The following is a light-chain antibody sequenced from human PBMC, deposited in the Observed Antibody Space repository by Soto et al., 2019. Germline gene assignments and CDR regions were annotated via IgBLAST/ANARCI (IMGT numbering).Light chain of an antibody. V-gene: IGLV2-14*01. J-gene: IGLJ2*01. CDR3: GSFTATNTRVL. CDR2: EVS. CDR1: SSDIGGYKY. Sequence: QSALTQPASVSGSPGQSITISCTGSSSDIGGYKYVSWYQQHPGKAPKLIIYEVSSRPSGVSNRFSGSKSGNTASLTISGLQADDEADYHCGSFTATNTRVLFDAGTKLTVL.